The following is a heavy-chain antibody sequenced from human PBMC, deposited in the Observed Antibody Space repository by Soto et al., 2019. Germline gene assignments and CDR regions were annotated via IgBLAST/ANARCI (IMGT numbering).Heavy chain of an antibody. CDR1: GYTFTSYA. V-gene: IGHV1-3*01. Sequence: ASVKVSCKASGYTFTSYAMHWVRQAPGQRLEWMGWINAGNGNTKYSQKFQGRVTITRDTSASTAYMELSSLRSEDTAVYYCAREGGYSGYDWNYWGQGTLVTVSS. J-gene: IGHJ4*02. CDR3: AREGGYSGYDWNY. CDR2: INAGNGNT. D-gene: IGHD5-12*01.